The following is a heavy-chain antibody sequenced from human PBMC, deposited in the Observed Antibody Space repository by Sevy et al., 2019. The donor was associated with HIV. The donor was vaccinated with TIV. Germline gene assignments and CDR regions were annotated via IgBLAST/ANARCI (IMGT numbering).Heavy chain of an antibody. CDR2: IYHSGST. D-gene: IGHD6-13*01. CDR3: ARHIAAAGRNYYYYMDV. CDR1: GYSISSGYY. J-gene: IGHJ6*03. Sequence: SETLSLTCAVSGYSISSGYYWGWIRQPPGKGLEWIGSIYHSGSTYYNPSLKSRVTISVDTSKNQFSLKLSSVTAADTAVYYCARHIAAAGRNYYYYMDVWGKGTTVTVSS. V-gene: IGHV4-38-2*01.